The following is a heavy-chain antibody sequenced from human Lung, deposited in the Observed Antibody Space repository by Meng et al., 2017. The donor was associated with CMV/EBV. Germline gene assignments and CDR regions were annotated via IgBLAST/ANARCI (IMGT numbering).Heavy chain of an antibody. V-gene: IGHV3-30-3*01. Sequence: GGSXRLXCAASGFTFSSYAMHWVRQAPGKGLEWVAVISYDGSNKYYADSVKGRFTISRNNSKNTLYLQMNSLRAEDTAVYYCARAQERYRVTMIVVVITEYYYGMDVWXQGXTVTVS. CDR1: GFTFSSYA. CDR3: ARAQERYRVTMIVVVITEYYYGMDV. J-gene: IGHJ6*02. D-gene: IGHD3-22*01. CDR2: ISYDGSNK.